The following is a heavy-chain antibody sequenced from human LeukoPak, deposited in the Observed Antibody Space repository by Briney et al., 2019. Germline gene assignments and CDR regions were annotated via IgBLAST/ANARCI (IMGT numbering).Heavy chain of an antibody. D-gene: IGHD6-13*01. Sequence: PSETLSLTGTVSGGSISSYYWSWIRQPPGKGLEWIGYIYYSGSTNYNPSLKSRVTISVDTSKNQFSLKLSSVTAADTAVYYCARVRVKQQLVRKTYYYYYMDVWGEGTTVTISS. J-gene: IGHJ6*03. CDR3: ARVRVKQQLVRKTYYYYYMDV. CDR1: GGSISSYY. V-gene: IGHV4-59*01. CDR2: IYYSGST.